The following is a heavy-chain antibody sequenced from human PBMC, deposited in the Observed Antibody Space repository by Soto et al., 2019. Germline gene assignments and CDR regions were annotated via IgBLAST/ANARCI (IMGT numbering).Heavy chain of an antibody. CDR3: ARDGMRGYSYGPRGYYYGMDV. J-gene: IGHJ6*02. D-gene: IGHD5-18*01. Sequence: SETLSLTCTVSGGSISSYYWSWIRQPPGKGLEWIGYIYYSGSTNYNPSLKSRVTISVDTSKNQFSLKLSSVTAADTAVYYCARDGMRGYSYGPRGYYYGMDVWGQGTTVTVSS. CDR2: IYYSGST. V-gene: IGHV4-59*01. CDR1: GGSISSYY.